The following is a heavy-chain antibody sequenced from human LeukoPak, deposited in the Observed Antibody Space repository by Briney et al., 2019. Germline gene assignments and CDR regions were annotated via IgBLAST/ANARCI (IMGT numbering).Heavy chain of an antibody. D-gene: IGHD3-10*01. CDR1: GFTFTSYA. CDR3: TTGITMVRGVIHLIDY. V-gene: IGHV3-15*01. Sequence: GGSLRLSCAASGFTFTSYAMSWVRQAPGKGLEWVGRIKSKTDGGTTDYAAPVKGRFTISRDDSKNTLYLQMNSLKTEDTAVYYCTTGITMVRGVIHLIDYWGQGTLVTVSS. J-gene: IGHJ4*02. CDR2: IKSKTDGGTT.